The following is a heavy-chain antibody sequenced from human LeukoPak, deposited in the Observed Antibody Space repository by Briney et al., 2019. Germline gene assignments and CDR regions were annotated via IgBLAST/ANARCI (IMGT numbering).Heavy chain of an antibody. CDR2: INPNSGGT. J-gene: IGHJ3*02. CDR3: AIELWFGEPLDAFDI. CDR1: GYTFTGYY. D-gene: IGHD3-10*01. Sequence: ASEKVSCKASGYTFTGYYMHWVRQAPGQGLEWMGWINPNSGGTNYAQKFQGRVTMTRDTSISTAYMELSRLRSDDTAVYYCAIELWFGEPLDAFDIWGQGTMVTVSS. V-gene: IGHV1-2*02.